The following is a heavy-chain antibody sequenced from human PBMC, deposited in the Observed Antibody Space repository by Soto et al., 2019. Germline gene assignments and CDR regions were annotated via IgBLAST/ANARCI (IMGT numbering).Heavy chain of an antibody. D-gene: IGHD5-12*01. CDR2: IYHSGST. V-gene: IGHV4-34*01. CDR1: GGSFSGYI. Sequence: SETLSLTCDVYGGSFSGYIWTWIRQTPGKGLQWIGYIYHSGSTYYNPSLKSRVTISVDRSKNQFSLKLSSVTAADTAVYYCAAGGGLPRYYWGQGTLVTSPQ. J-gene: IGHJ4*02. CDR3: AAGGGLPRYY.